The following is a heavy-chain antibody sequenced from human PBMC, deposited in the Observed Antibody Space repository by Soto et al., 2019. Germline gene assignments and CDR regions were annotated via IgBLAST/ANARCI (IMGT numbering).Heavy chain of an antibody. CDR2: IIPIFGTA. D-gene: IGHD5-18*01. CDR3: APGGYSYGTDYGMDV. Sequence: SVKVSCKASGGTFSSYAISWVRQAPGQGLEWMGGIIPIFGTANYAQKFQGRVTITADESTSTAYMELSSLRSEDTAVYYCAPGGYSYGTDYGMDVWGQGTTVTVSS. V-gene: IGHV1-69*13. J-gene: IGHJ6*02. CDR1: GGTFSSYA.